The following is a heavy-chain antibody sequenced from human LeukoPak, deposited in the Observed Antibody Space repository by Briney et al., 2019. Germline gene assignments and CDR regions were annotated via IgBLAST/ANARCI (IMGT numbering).Heavy chain of an antibody. CDR3: TRSLGSTDY. J-gene: IGHJ4*02. V-gene: IGHV3-73*01. Sequence: GGSLRLSCAASGFTFSGSAMHWVRQASGKGLEGVGRIRSKANSYATAYAASVKGRFTISRDDSKSTAYLQMNSLKTEDTAVYYCTRSLGSTDYWGQGTLVTVSS. CDR2: IRSKANSYAT. D-gene: IGHD5/OR15-5a*01. CDR1: GFTFSGSA.